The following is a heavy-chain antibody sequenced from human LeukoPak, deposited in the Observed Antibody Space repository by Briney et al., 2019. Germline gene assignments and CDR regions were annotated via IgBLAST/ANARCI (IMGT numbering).Heavy chain of an antibody. CDR1: GFTFSSYA. Sequence: GGSLRLSCAASGFTFSSYAMSWVRQAPGKGLEWVSAISGSGGSTYYADSVKGRFTISRDNSKNTLYLQMNSLRAEDTAVYYCAKDKAPLSSGYWPYYYYYYMDVWGKGTTVTVSS. V-gene: IGHV3-23*01. CDR2: ISGSGGST. D-gene: IGHD3-22*01. CDR3: AKDKAPLSSGYWPYYYYYYMDV. J-gene: IGHJ6*03.